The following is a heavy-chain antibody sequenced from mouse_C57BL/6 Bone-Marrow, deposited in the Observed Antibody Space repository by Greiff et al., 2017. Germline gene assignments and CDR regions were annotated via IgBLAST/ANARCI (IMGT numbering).Heavy chain of an antibody. J-gene: IGHJ1*03. Sequence: QVQLQQPGAELVKPGASVKLSCKASGYTFTSYWMQWVKQRPGQGLEWIGEIDPSNSYTNYNQKFKGKATLTVDTSSSTAYMQLSSLTSEDSAVYYRASYYGISYRYFDVGGTGTTFTVSS. D-gene: IGHD1-1*01. CDR1: GYTFTSYW. V-gene: IGHV1-50*01. CDR2: IDPSNSYT. CDR3: ASYYGISYRYFDV.